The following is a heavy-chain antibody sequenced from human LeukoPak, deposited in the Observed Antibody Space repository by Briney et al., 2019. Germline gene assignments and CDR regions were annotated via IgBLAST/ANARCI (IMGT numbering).Heavy chain of an antibody. CDR3: ATPTGSHGSAIEY. Sequence: PGGSLRLSCAASGFTFSNYEMTWVRQAPGKGLEWVSYISSSGSTIYFADSVKGRFTISRDDAKNSLYLQMNSLRANDTAVYFCATPTGSHGSAIEYWGLGTLVTVSS. CDR1: GFTFSNYE. CDR2: ISSSGSTI. J-gene: IGHJ4*02. V-gene: IGHV3-48*03. D-gene: IGHD3-10*01.